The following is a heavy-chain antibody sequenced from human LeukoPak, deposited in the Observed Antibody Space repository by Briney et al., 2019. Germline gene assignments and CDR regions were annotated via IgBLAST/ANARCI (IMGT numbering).Heavy chain of an antibody. CDR3: GHCSATSSYAGGY. CDR1: GFIFSSYS. CDR2: ITSSSTYI. V-gene: IGHV3-21*06. J-gene: IGHJ4*02. Sequence: GGSLRLSCAGSGFIFSSYSMNWVRQAPGKGLERVSSITSSSTYIYYADSVKGRFTISRDNAKNSLYLQMNSLRAEDTAVYYCGHCSATSSYAGGYWGQGTLVTVSS. D-gene: IGHD2-2*01.